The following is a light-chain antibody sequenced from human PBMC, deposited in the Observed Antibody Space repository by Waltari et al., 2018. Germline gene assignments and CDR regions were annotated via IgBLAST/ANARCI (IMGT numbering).Light chain of an antibody. CDR1: SPDIGASDF. CDR2: EVS. V-gene: IGLV2-14*01. J-gene: IGLJ2*01. CDR3: SSYTTITTQV. Sequence: QSALTQPASVSGSPGQSITISCTATSPDIGASDFVSWYQQHPGKAPKLLIYEVSDRPSGISYRFSASKSGNPASLTISGLQAEDDATYYCSSYTTITTQVFGGGTKLTVL.